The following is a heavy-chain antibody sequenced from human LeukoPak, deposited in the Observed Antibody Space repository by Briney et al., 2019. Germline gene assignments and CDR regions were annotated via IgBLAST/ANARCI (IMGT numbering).Heavy chain of an antibody. Sequence: PGRSLRLSCVASGFTFSSYGMHWVRQAPGKGLEWVAVIWYDGSNKYYADSVKGRFTISRDNSKNTVYLQMSSLRAEDTALYYCARDLDARGGNSSYWGQGALVTVSS. CDR3: ARDLDARGGNSSY. V-gene: IGHV3-33*08. D-gene: IGHD2-21*01. J-gene: IGHJ4*02. CDR2: IWYDGSNK. CDR1: GFTFSSYG.